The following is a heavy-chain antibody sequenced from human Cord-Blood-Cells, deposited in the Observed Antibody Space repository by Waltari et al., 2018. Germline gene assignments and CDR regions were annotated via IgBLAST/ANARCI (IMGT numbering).Heavy chain of an antibody. V-gene: IGHV1-69*01. CDR1: GGTFSSYA. J-gene: IGHJ3*02. CDR2: VIPSFGTA. D-gene: IGHD1-1*01. Sequence: QVQLVQSGAEVKKPGSSVKVSCKASGGTFSSYAISWVRRAPGQGLEWMGWVIPSFGTANHAQKFQGRVTITAHESTSTAYVELSSRRSEDTGVYYCARDGAGTTGGYAFDIWGQGTMVTVSS. CDR3: ARDGAGTTGGYAFDI.